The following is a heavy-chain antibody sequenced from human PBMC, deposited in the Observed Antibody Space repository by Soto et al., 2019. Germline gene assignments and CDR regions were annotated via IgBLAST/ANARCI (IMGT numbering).Heavy chain of an antibody. CDR3: AREEADSSADLIDP. V-gene: IGHV3-7*01. Sequence: EVQLVESGGGLVQPGGSLRLSCAASGFTFSSYWMSWVRQAPGKGQEWVANIKQDGSEKYYVDSVKGRFTISRDNAKNSLYLQMNSLRAEDTAVYYCAREEADSSADLIDPWGQGTLVTVSS. CDR2: IKQDGSEK. CDR1: GFTFSSYW. D-gene: IGHD6-19*01. J-gene: IGHJ5*02.